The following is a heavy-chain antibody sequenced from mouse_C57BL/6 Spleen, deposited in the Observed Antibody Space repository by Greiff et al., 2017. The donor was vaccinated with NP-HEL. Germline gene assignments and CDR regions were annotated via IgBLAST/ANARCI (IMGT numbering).Heavy chain of an antibody. J-gene: IGHJ2*01. V-gene: IGHV1-50*01. CDR3: AREGYYDS. CDR1: GYTFTSYW. D-gene: IGHD2-3*01. CDR2: IDPSDSYT. Sequence: QVQLQQPGAELVKPGASVKLSCKASGYTFTSYWMQWVKQRPGQGLEWIGEIDPSDSYTNYNQKFKGKATLTVDTSSSTAYMQLSSLTSEDSAVYYCAREGYYDSWGQGTTLTVSS.